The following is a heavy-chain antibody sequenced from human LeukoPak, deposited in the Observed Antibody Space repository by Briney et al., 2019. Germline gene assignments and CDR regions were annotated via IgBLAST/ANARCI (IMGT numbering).Heavy chain of an antibody. D-gene: IGHD3-16*02. CDR1: GGSISSYY. CDR2: IYPSGGT. CDR3: ARDYLNVWGSYRFSFDY. Sequence: SETLSLTCTVSGGSISSYYWSWIRQPAGKGLEWIGRIYPSGGTNYNPSLKSRVTMSVDTSKNQVSLKLSSVTAADTAVYYCARDYLNVWGSYRFSFDYWGQGTLVTVSS. V-gene: IGHV4-4*07. J-gene: IGHJ4*02.